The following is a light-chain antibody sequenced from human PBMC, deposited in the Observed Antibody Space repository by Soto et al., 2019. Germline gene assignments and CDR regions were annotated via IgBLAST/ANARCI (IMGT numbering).Light chain of an antibody. Sequence: DIQMTQSASSLSASVGDRVTITCQASQDINDRLNWYQQKPGKAPKILISDASSLETGVPSRFSGDGSGTDFTLTINNLQPEDFATYHCQQFDSLLYTFGQGTSLEI. V-gene: IGKV1-33*01. CDR2: DAS. J-gene: IGKJ2*01. CDR3: QQFDSLLYT. CDR1: QDINDR.